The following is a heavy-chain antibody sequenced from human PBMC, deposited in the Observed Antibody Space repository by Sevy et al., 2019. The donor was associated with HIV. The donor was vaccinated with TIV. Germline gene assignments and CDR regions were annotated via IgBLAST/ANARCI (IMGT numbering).Heavy chain of an antibody. Sequence: SETLSLTCAVYGGSFSGYYWSWIRQPPGKGLEWIGEINHSGSTNYNPSLKSRVTISVDTSKNQFSLKLSSVTAADTAVYYCARGYSSGYLYFDYWGQGTLVTVSS. CDR3: ARGYSSGYLYFDY. CDR2: INHSGST. D-gene: IGHD3-22*01. CDR1: GGSFSGYY. V-gene: IGHV4-34*01. J-gene: IGHJ4*02.